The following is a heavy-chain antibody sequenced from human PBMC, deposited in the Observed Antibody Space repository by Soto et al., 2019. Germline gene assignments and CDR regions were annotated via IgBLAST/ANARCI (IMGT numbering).Heavy chain of an antibody. D-gene: IGHD1-1*01. CDR2: IYSGGAT. CDR3: ARDGACNCV. Sequence: EVQLVESGGGLVQPGGSLRLSCAASGFTVSNNYMRWVRQAPGKGLEWVSLIYSGGATYYADSVKGRFTIYRENSKNTPCLQMNSLRAEDPAVYYCARDGACNCVGGQGILVTVSS. CDR1: GFTVSNNY. V-gene: IGHV3-66*01. J-gene: IGHJ4*02.